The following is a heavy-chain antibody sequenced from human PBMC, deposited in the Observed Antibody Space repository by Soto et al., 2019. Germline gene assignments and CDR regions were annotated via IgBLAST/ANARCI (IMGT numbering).Heavy chain of an antibody. CDR1: GFTFSSYG. CDR2: IWYDGSNK. D-gene: IGHD4-17*01. CDR3: ASWVGDYASFDY. V-gene: IGHV3-33*01. Sequence: ESGGGVVQPGRSLRLSCAASGFTFSSYGMHWVRQAPGKGLEWVAVIWYDGSNKYYADSVKGRFTISRDNSKNTLYLQMNSLRAEDTAVYYCASWVGDYASFDYWGQGTLVTVSS. J-gene: IGHJ4*02.